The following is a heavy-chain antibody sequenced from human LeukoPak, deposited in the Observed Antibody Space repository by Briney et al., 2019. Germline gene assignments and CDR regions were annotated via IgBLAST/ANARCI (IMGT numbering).Heavy chain of an antibody. J-gene: IGHJ4*02. CDR1: GGSISSSSYY. D-gene: IGHD2-15*01. CDR3: ARVYCSGGSCYLRDY. V-gene: IGHV4-39*07. CDR2: IYHSGST. Sequence: SETLSLTCTVSGGSISSSSYYWGWIRQPPGKGLEWIGSIYHSGSTYYNPSLKSRVTISVDTSKNQFSLKLSSVTAADTAVYYCARVYCSGGSCYLRDYWGQGTLVTVSS.